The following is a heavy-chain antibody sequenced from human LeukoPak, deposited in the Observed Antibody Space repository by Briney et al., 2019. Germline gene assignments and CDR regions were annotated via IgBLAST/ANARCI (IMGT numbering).Heavy chain of an antibody. CDR1: GFTFGSDA. CDR2: ISGSGGST. J-gene: IGHJ4*02. D-gene: IGHD2-2*03. V-gene: IGHV3-23*01. CDR3: ANLGYGLDY. Sequence: GGSLRLACAAPGFTFGSDAMGWVRQAPGKGLGWVSAISGSGGSTYYAEPVTGRSPISRDNSKNTLYLKMNSLRAEDTAVYYCANLGYGLDYWGQGTLVTVSS.